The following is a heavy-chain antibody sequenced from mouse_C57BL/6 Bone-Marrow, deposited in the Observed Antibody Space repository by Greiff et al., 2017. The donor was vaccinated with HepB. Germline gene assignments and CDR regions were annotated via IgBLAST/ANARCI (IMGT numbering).Heavy chain of an antibody. CDR1: GYTFTSYW. V-gene: IGHV1-61*01. J-gene: IGHJ2*01. CDR3: AREGYYGRENDY. D-gene: IGHD1-1*01. CDR2: IYPSDSET. Sequence: QVQLQQPGAELVRPGSSVKLSCKASGYTFTSYWMDWVKQRPGQGLEWIGNIYPSDSETHYNQKFKDKATLTVDKSSSTAYMQLSSLTSEDSAVYYCAREGYYGRENDYWGQGTTLTVSS.